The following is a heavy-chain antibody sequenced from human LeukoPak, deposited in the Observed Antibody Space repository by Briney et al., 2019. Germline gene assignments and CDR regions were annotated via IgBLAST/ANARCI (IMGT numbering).Heavy chain of an antibody. J-gene: IGHJ5*02. Sequence: PSQTLSLTCTVSGGSISSGGYYWRWLRQHPGKGLEWIGNIYYSGSTYYNPSLKSRVTISVDTSKNQFSLKLSSVTAADTAVYYCARVYSGSSPGWFDPWGQGTLVTVSS. CDR3: ARVYSGSSPGWFDP. CDR2: IYYSGST. V-gene: IGHV4-31*03. CDR1: GGSISSGGYY. D-gene: IGHD6-6*01.